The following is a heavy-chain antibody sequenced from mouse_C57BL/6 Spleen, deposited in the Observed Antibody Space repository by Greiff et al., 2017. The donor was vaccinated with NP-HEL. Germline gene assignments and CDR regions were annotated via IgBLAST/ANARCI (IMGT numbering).Heavy chain of an antibody. V-gene: IGHV6-3*01. CDR2: IRLKSDNYAT. CDR1: GFTFSNYW. J-gene: IGHJ1*03. D-gene: IGHD2-3*01. Sequence: DVKLQESGGGLVQPGGSMKLSCVASGFTFSNYWMNWVRQSPEKGLEWVAQIRLKSDNYATHYAESVKGRFTISRDDSKSSVYLQMNNLRAEDTGIYYCTGVYDGYYDVWGTGTTVTVSS. CDR3: TGVYDGYYDV.